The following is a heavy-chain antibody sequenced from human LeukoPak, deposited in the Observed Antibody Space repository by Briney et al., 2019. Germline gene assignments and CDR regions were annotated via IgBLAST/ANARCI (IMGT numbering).Heavy chain of an antibody. CDR1: GYTFTGYY. J-gene: IGHJ6*02. Sequence: ASVKVSCKASGYTFTGYYMHWVRQAPGQGLEWMGWINPNSGGTNYAQKFQGRVTMTRDTSISAAYMELSRLRSDDTAVYYCASAEDPKYGMDVWGQGTTVTVSS. CDR2: INPNSGGT. CDR3: ASAEDPKYGMDV. V-gene: IGHV1-2*02.